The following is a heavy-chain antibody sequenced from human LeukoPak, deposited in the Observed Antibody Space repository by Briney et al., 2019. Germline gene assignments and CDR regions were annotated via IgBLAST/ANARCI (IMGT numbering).Heavy chain of an antibody. CDR1: GFTFSSYS. Sequence: GSLRLSCAASGFTFSSYSMNWVRQAPGKGLEWVSSISSSSSYIYYADSVKGRFTISRDNAKNSLYLHMNSLRAEDTAVYYCASGITMVRGATSYYFDYWGQGTLVTVSS. J-gene: IGHJ4*02. V-gene: IGHV3-21*01. CDR3: ASGITMVRGATSYYFDY. D-gene: IGHD3-10*01. CDR2: ISSSSSYI.